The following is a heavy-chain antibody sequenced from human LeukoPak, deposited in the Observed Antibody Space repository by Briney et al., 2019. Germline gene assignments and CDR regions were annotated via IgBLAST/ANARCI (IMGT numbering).Heavy chain of an antibody. D-gene: IGHD6-19*01. CDR2: ITWNGGIA. Sequence: PGGSLRLSCAASGFPFDNYGMAWVRQAPGKGLEWVSGITWNGGIAAYADSVKGRFTISRDNAKNSLYLQMNSLRAEDTALYYCARDGPVAGVELDQWGQGTLVTVSS. V-gene: IGHV3-20*04. J-gene: IGHJ4*02. CDR3: ARDGPVAGVELDQ. CDR1: GFPFDNYG.